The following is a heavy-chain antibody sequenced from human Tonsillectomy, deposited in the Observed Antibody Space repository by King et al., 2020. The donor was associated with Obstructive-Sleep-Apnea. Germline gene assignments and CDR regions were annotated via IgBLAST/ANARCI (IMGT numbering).Heavy chain of an antibody. CDR2: IFSNDEK. D-gene: IGHD3-22*01. CDR3: ARTGYYYDSSGYYSDAFDV. Sequence: TLKESGPVLVKPTETLTLTCTVSGFSLSNARMGVSWIRQPPGKALEWLAHIFSNDEKSYSTSLKSRLTISKDTSKSQVVLTMTDMDPVDTATYYCARTGYYYDSSGYYSDAFDVWDQGTMVTVSS. V-gene: IGHV2-26*01. J-gene: IGHJ3*01. CDR1: GFSLSNARMG.